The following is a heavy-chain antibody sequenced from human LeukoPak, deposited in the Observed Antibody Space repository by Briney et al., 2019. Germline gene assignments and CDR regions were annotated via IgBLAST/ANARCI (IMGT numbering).Heavy chain of an antibody. CDR1: GGSISTYY. Sequence: SETLSLTCTVSGGSISTYYWSWIRQPPGKGLEWIGYIYYTGSTNYNPSLKSRVTISVDTSKNQFSLKLISVTAADTAAYYCARDRYSGNWFYYWGQGTLVTVSS. CDR2: IYYTGST. D-gene: IGHD6-13*01. CDR3: ARDRYSGNWFYY. V-gene: IGHV4-59*12. J-gene: IGHJ4*02.